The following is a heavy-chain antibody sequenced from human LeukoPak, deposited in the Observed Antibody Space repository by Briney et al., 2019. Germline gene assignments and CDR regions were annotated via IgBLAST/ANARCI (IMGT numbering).Heavy chain of an antibody. CDR2: TSYDGTSE. D-gene: IGHD1-26*01. J-gene: IGHJ5*02. CDR3: ARAKGLAGSYLDNWFDP. Sequence: GGSLRLSCAASGFSFRRYDMHWVRQAPGKGLEWVAATSYDGTSELYADFVKGRFSISRDNSRNTLSLQMDTLRPEDTAIYYCARAKGLAGSYLDNWFDPWGQGTRVVVSS. V-gene: IGHV3-30*04. CDR1: GFSFRRYD.